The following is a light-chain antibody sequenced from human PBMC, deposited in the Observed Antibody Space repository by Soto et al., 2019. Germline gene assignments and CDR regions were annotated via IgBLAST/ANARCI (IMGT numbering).Light chain of an antibody. CDR1: SSDIGDYKY. V-gene: IGLV2-14*01. Sequence: QSALTQPASVSGSPGQSITITYSGTSSDIGDYKYVCWYQHHPGKAPKLIIYEVSNRPSGVSYRFSGSKSGNTASLSISGLQAEDEADYYCSSYTTTSILEFGGGTKLTVL. J-gene: IGLJ3*02. CDR2: EVS. CDR3: SSYTTTSILE.